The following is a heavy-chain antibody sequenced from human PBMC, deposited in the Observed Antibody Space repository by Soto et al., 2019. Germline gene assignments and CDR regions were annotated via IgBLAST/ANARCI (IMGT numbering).Heavy chain of an antibody. V-gene: IGHV4-30-2*01. CDR1: GDSVSTNRYS. D-gene: IGHD3-3*01. CDR2: GYHTGTT. CDR3: ARLDEVLRFLVDT. J-gene: IGHJ5*02. Sequence: QLKLQEAGSGLVKPSETLSLTCGVSGDSVSTNRYSWGWIRQPPGKGLEWIGYGYHTGTTYYNPSLKTRVTIYVDRSKNNFSLNLTSVTAADTALYYCARLDEVLRFLVDTWGQGTLVTVSS.